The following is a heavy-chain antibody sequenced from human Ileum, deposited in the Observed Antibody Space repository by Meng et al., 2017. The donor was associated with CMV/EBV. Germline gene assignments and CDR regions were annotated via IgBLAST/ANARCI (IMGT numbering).Heavy chain of an antibody. CDR2: IYYSVST. Sequence: QVPLQESGPGLVQPSQTLSRPCTVSGGSISSGDYYWSWLRQSPGKGLEWIGYIYYSVSTYYNPSLKSRLIISVDTSKNQFSLKLSSVTAADTAVYFCARGVNYYPISGYKYYDQWGQGTLVTVSS. CDR1: GGSISSGDYY. D-gene: IGHD3-22*01. CDR3: ARGVNYYPISGYKYYDQ. J-gene: IGHJ4*02. V-gene: IGHV4-30-4*08.